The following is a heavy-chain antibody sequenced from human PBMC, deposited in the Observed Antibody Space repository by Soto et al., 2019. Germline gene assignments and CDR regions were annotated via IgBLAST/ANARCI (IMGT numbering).Heavy chain of an antibody. CDR2: IHHAGPT. J-gene: IGHJ4*02. Sequence: SETLSLTCTVSGGSITTIDYYWTWIRQLPGEGLEWIAYIHHAGPTYYNPSLQSRITISVDTSKSQFSLNLSFVTAADTAVYYCATMGTPATGLYFLDYWGQGSLVTVSS. V-gene: IGHV4-30-4*08. D-gene: IGHD2-15*01. CDR1: GGSITTIDYY. CDR3: ATMGTPATGLYFLDY.